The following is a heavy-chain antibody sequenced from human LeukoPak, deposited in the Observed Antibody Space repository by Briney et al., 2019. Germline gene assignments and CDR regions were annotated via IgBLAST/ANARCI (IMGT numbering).Heavy chain of an antibody. CDR1: GGTFSSYA. D-gene: IGHD2-15*01. V-gene: IGHV1-69*13. CDR2: IIPIFGTA. Sequence: SVKVSCKASGGTFSSYAISWVRQAPGQGLEWMGGIIPIFGTANYAQKFQGRVTITADESTSTAYMELSSLRSEDTAVYYCASQGRYCSGGSCQNFDYWGQGTLVTVSS. J-gene: IGHJ4*02. CDR3: ASQGRYCSGGSCQNFDY.